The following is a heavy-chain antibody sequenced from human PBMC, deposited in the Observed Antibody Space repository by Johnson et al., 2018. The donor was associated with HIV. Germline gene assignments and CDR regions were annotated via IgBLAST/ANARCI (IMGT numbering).Heavy chain of an antibody. CDR2: ISGSGGST. CDR1: GFTFSSYA. Sequence: VQLVESGGGLVQPGGSLRLSCAASGFTFSSYAMSWVRQAPGKGLEWVSAISGSGGSTYYADSVKGRFTISRDNSKNSLYLQMNSLRAEDTAVYYCARDPGLYYDIWVSACDIWGQGTMVTVSS. CDR3: ARDPGLYYDIWVSACDI. J-gene: IGHJ3*02. D-gene: IGHD3/OR15-3a*01. V-gene: IGHV3-23*04.